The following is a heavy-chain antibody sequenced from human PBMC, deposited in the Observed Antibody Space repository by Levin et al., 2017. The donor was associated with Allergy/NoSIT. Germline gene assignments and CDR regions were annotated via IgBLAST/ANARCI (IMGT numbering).Heavy chain of an antibody. Sequence: GGSLRLSCAASGFTFSDYYMSWIRQAPGKGLEWVSYISSSGSTIYYADSVKGRFTISRDNAKNSLYLQMNSLRAEDTAVYYCARSSPGITIFGVVIPRFDPWGQGTLVTVSS. CDR3: ARSSPGITIFGVVIPRFDP. CDR2: ISSSGSTI. V-gene: IGHV3-11*01. D-gene: IGHD3-3*01. CDR1: GFTFSDYY. J-gene: IGHJ5*02.